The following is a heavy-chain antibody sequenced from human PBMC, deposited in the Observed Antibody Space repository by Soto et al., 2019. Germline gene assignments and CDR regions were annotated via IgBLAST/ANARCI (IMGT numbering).Heavy chain of an antibody. D-gene: IGHD6-19*01. CDR2: IYYSGST. CDR3: AREYSSGWIYYFDY. CDR1: GGSVSSGSYY. V-gene: IGHV4-61*01. J-gene: IGHJ4*02. Sequence: SETLSLTCTVSGGSVSSGSYYWSWIRQPPGKGLEWIGYIYYSGSTNYNPSLKSRVTISVDTPKNQFSLKLSSVTAADTAVYYCAREYSSGWIYYFDYWGQGTLVTVSS.